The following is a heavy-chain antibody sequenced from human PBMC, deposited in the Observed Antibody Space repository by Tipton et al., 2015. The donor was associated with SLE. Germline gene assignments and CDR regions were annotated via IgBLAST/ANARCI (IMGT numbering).Heavy chain of an antibody. Sequence: SLRLSCAASGFTFSSYAMHWVRQAPGKGLEWVAVISYDGSNKYYADSVKGRFTISRDNSKNTLYLQMNSLRAEDTAVYYCASVEHPYSSSWLTSGWGQGTLVTVSS. J-gene: IGHJ4*02. CDR1: GFTFSSYA. CDR2: ISYDGSNK. V-gene: IGHV3-30-3*01. CDR3: ASVEHPYSSSWLTSG. D-gene: IGHD6-13*01.